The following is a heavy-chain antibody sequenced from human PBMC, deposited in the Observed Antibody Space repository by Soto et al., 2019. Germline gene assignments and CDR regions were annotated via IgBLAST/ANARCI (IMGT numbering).Heavy chain of an antibody. D-gene: IGHD6-13*01. Sequence: ASVKVSCKASGYTFTGYYMHWVRQAPGQGLEWMGWINPNSGGTNYAQKFQGWVTMTRDTSISTAYMELSRLRSDDTAVYYCAREEVAAAGTRFGDYGMDVWGQGTTVTVSS. J-gene: IGHJ6*02. V-gene: IGHV1-2*04. CDR2: INPNSGGT. CDR1: GYTFTGYY. CDR3: AREEVAAAGTRFGDYGMDV.